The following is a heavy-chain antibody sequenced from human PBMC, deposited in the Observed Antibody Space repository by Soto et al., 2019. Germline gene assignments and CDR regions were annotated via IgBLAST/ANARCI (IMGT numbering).Heavy chain of an antibody. V-gene: IGHV3-53*02. CDR1: GFNVSTNY. D-gene: IGHD6-6*01. CDR2: IYSGGNK. CDR3: ARDRSIAGLYYHYGMDV. Sequence: EVQLVETGGGLIQPGGSLRLSCAASGFNVSTNYMSWVRQAPGQGLEWVSVIYSGGNKYYAESVKGRCTISRDNSKNTLYLQMNSVRVEDTAVYYCARDRSIAGLYYHYGMDVWGQGTTVTVS. J-gene: IGHJ6*02.